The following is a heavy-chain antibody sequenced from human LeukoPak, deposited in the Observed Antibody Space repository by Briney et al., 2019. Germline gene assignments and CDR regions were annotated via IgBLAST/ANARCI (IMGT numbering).Heavy chain of an antibody. J-gene: IGHJ4*02. CDR2: IYYSGSS. V-gene: IGHV4-39*01. CDR1: GGSISSSSYY. D-gene: IGHD2-2*01. Sequence: SETPSLTCSVFGGSISSSSYYWGWIRQPPGKGLEWIGSIYYSGSSYYNPSLKSRVTISVDTSKNQFSLKLTSVTAADTAVYYCARRDCTSTTCYAGYYYFDYWGQGTLVTVSS. CDR3: ARRDCTSTTCYAGYYYFDY.